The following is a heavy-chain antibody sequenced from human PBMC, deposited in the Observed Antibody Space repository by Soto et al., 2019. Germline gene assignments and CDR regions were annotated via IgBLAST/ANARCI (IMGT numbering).Heavy chain of an antibody. J-gene: IGHJ4*02. CDR3: ARRQTYCGGNCYSGFDY. CDR1: GFSLSTSGVG. V-gene: IGHV2-5*02. CDR2: IYWDDDK. Sequence: QITLKESGPTLVKPTQTLTLTCTFSGFSLSTSGVGVGWIRQPPGKALEWLALIYWDDDKRYSPSLKSRLTITKDTSKNQVVLTMTNRDPVDTATYYCARRQTYCGGNCYSGFDYWGQGTLVTVSS. D-gene: IGHD2-21*02.